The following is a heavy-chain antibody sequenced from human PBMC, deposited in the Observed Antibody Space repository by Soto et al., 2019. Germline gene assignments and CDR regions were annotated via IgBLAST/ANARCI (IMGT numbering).Heavy chain of an antibody. CDR2: IWYDGSNK. J-gene: IGHJ4*02. D-gene: IGHD3-10*01. Sequence: QVQLVESGGGVVQPGRSLRLSCAASGFTFSSYGMHWVRQAPGKGLEGVAVIWYDGSNKYYADSVKGRFTISRDNSKNTLYLQMNSLRDEDTAVYYCARDNTLWFGELLPREWGQGTLVTVSS. CDR3: ARDNTLWFGELLPRE. CDR1: GFTFSSYG. V-gene: IGHV3-33*01.